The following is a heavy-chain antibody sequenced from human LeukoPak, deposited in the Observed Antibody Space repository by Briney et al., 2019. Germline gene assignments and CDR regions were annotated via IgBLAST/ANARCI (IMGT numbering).Heavy chain of an antibody. Sequence: GGSLRLSCAASGFTFDDYGMSWVRQAPGKGLVWVSGINWNGGSTGYAASVKGRFTISRDNAKNSLYLQMNSLRAEDTALYYCARDPEPGWRSTFGYWGQGTLVTVSS. CDR3: ARDPEPGWRSTFGY. D-gene: IGHD2/OR15-2a*01. CDR2: INWNGGST. V-gene: IGHV3-20*04. J-gene: IGHJ4*02. CDR1: GFTFDDYG.